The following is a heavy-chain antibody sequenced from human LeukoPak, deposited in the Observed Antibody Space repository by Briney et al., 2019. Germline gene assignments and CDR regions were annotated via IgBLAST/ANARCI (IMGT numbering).Heavy chain of an antibody. V-gene: IGHV3-48*02. Sequence: PGGSLRLSCAASGFTFSSYSMNWVRQAPGKGLEWVSYISSSSSTIYYTDSVKGRFTISRDNAKNSLYLQMNSLRDEDTAVYYCARDLVYDFWSGYGMDVWGQGTTVTVSS. D-gene: IGHD3-3*01. J-gene: IGHJ6*02. CDR1: GFTFSSYS. CDR3: ARDLVYDFWSGYGMDV. CDR2: ISSSSSTI.